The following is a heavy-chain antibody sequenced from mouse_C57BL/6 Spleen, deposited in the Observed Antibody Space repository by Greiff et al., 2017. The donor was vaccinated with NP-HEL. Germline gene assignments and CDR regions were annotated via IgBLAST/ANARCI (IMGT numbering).Heavy chain of an antibody. V-gene: IGHV1-82*01. J-gene: IGHJ4*01. CDR1: GYAFSSSW. D-gene: IGHD3-2*02. CDR3: ARRGSTGYGYAMDY. CDR2: IYPGAGDT. Sequence: QVQLQQSGPELVKPGASVKISCKASGYAFSSSWMNWVKQRPGKGLEWIGRIYPGAGDTNYNGKFKGNATLTADKSYSTADKQLSSLTAEDSAVYFCARRGSTGYGYAMDYWGQGTSVNVSS.